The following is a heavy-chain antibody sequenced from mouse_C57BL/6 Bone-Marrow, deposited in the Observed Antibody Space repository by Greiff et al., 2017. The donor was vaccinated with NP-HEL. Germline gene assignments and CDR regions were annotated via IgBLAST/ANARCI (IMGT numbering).Heavy chain of an antibody. CDR2: IWSGGST. CDR1: GFSLTSYS. D-gene: IGHD1-1*01. J-gene: IGHJ1*03. V-gene: IGHV2-4*01. Sequence: QVQLQQSGPGLVQPSQSLSITCTVSGFSLTSYSVHWVRQPPGKGLEWLGVIWSGGSTDYNAAFISRLSISKDNSKSQVFFKMNSLQADDTAIYYCAKNYGSSYGGYFDVWGTGTTVTVSS. CDR3: AKNYGSSYGGYFDV.